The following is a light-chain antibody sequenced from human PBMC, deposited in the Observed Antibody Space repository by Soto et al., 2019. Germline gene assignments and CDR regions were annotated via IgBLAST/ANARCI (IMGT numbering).Light chain of an antibody. CDR1: QSVSSSY. CDR3: QQYAYSRT. CDR2: DAS. Sequence: EIVLTQSPGTLSLSPGERATLSCRASQSVSSSYLAWYQQKPGQAPRLLIYDASSRATGIPDRFSGSGSGTDFTLTISRLEPEDFAVYYCQQYAYSRTFGQGTKVDIK. V-gene: IGKV3-20*01. J-gene: IGKJ1*01.